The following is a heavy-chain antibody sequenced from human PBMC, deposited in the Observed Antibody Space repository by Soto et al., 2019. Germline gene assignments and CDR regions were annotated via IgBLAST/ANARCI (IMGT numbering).Heavy chain of an antibody. J-gene: IGHJ4*02. Sequence: SETLSLTCAVYGGSFSGYYWSWIRQPPGKGLECIGYIYYSGTTNYNPSLNSRVTISVDTSKNQFSLKLSSVTAADTAMYYCARVGTCSSISCSFDYWGQGTLVTVSS. CDR2: IYYSGTT. CDR1: GGSFSGYY. D-gene: IGHD2-2*01. V-gene: IGHV4-59*01. CDR3: ARVGTCSSISCSFDY.